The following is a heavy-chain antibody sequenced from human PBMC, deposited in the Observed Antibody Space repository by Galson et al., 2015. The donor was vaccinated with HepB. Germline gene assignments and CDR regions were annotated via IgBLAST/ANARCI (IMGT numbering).Heavy chain of an antibody. J-gene: IGHJ4*02. V-gene: IGHV1-46*01. CDR2: INPSGGST. CDR1: GYTFTSYY. D-gene: IGHD3-22*01. Sequence: SVKVSCKASGYTFTSYYMHWVRQAPGQGLEWMGIINPSGGSTSYAQKFQGRVAMTRDTSASTAYMELSSLRSEDTAVYYCARGLGYYDSSGYLDCWGQGTLVTVSS. CDR3: ARGLGYYDSSGYLDC.